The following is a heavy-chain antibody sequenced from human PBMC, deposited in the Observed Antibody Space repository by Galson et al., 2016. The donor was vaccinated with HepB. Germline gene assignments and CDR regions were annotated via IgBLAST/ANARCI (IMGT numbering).Heavy chain of an antibody. CDR2: IDSTSTYI. Sequence: SLRLSCAGSGLMFKDYSMNWVRQAPGKGLEWVSSIDSTSTYIYYGDSLEGRFTISRDNAKNSLYLQMTSLRAEDTAGYYCVRETHKKWLGSPTPWGQGTLVTVSS. D-gene: IGHD6-19*01. CDR3: VRETHKKWLGSPTP. V-gene: IGHV3-21*01. CDR1: GLMFKDYS. J-gene: IGHJ5*02.